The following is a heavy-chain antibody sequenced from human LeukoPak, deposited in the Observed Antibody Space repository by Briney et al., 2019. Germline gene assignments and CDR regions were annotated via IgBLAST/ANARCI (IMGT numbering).Heavy chain of an antibody. CDR2: IYYSGST. CDR3: ARTSQGSSGYDPYYFEF. CDR1: GGSISSSSYY. J-gene: IGHJ4*02. D-gene: IGHD3-22*01. Sequence: PSETLSLTCTVSGGSISSSSYYWGWLRQPPGKGLEWIGSIYYSGSTYYNPSHKSRVTIFVDMSKNQFSLKLHSVTAADTAVYYCARTSQGSSGYDPYYFEFWGRGIQVTVSS. V-gene: IGHV4-39*07.